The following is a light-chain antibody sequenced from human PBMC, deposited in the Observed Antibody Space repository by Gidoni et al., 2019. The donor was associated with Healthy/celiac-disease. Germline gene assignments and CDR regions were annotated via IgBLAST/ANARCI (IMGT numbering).Light chain of an antibody. CDR1: QSVSSSY. Sequence: EIVLTQSPGTLSLSPGERATLSCRASQSVSSSYLAWYQPKPGQAPRLLIYGASSRATGIPDRFSGSGSGTDFTLTISRLEPEDFAVYYCQQYGSSQTFXQXTKVEIK. CDR2: GAS. CDR3: QQYGSSQT. V-gene: IGKV3-20*01. J-gene: IGKJ1*01.